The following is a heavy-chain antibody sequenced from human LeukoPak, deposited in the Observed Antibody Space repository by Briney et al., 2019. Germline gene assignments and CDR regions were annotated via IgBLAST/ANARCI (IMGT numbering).Heavy chain of an antibody. V-gene: IGHV4-4*07. J-gene: IGHJ4*02. D-gene: IGHD4-17*01. Sequence: SETLSLTCTVSGGSISSYYWSWIRQPAGKGLEWIGRIYTSGSTNYNPSLKGRVIMSVDTSKNQFSLKLSSVTAADTALYYCARCRGYGDYNYFDYWGQGTLVTVSS. CDR2: IYTSGST. CDR3: ARCRGYGDYNYFDY. CDR1: GGSISSYY.